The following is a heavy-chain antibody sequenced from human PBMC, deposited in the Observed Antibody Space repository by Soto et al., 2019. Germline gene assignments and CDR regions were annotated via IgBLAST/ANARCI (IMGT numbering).Heavy chain of an antibody. CDR3: ARVRVPYYYAMDV. Sequence: PSETLSLTCTVSGGSISNYYWSWIRQPPGKGLEWIGYIFYSGSTNYNPSLKSRVTISIDTSKNQLSLKLSSVTAADTAVYFCARVRVPYYYAMDVWGQGTTVTVSS. D-gene: IGHD3-10*01. V-gene: IGHV4-59*08. J-gene: IGHJ6*02. CDR2: IFYSGST. CDR1: GGSISNYY.